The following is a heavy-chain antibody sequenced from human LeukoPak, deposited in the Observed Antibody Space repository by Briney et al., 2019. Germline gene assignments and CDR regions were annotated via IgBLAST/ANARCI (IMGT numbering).Heavy chain of an antibody. CDR2: INPNSGGT. Sequence: ASVKVSCKASGYTFRDYYMHWVRQAPGQGLEWMGWINPNSGGTMYAQKFQGRVAMTRDTSINTAYMELSRLTSDDTAVYYCARDGDDNGDYVLGWFDPWGQGTLVTVSS. J-gene: IGHJ5*02. V-gene: IGHV1-2*02. CDR1: GYTFRDYY. CDR3: ARDGDDNGDYVLGWFDP. D-gene: IGHD4-17*01.